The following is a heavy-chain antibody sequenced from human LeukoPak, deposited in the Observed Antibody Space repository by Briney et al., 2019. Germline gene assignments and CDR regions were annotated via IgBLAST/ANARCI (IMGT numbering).Heavy chain of an antibody. CDR3: ARLLGQGDGYKAFDY. J-gene: IGHJ4*02. V-gene: IGHV3-69-1*01. CDR2: VSTGTDI. Sequence: GGSLRLSCAASGFTFTGYALNWVRQAPGKGLEWVSSVSTGTDIYYAHSVKGRFTISRDNAENSVYLQMNSLTVEDTAIYYCARLLGQGDGYKAFDYWGRGTVVTVSP. D-gene: IGHD5-24*01. CDR1: GFTFTGYA.